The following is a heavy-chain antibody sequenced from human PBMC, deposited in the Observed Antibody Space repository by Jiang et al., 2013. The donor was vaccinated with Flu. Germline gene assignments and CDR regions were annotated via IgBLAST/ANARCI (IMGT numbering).Heavy chain of an antibody. V-gene: IGHV1-18*04. CDR1: GYTFSTYG. J-gene: IGHJ3*02. Sequence: SGAEVKKPGASVKISCKASGYTFSTYGFSWVRQAPGQGLEWLGWISASSGFTNYAQRIQDRVTLTTDTSSATAFMELRSLTADDTAMYYCARDRSNTVPFDIWGQGTVVNVSS. D-gene: IGHD3-10*02. CDR3: ARDRSNTVPFDI. CDR2: ISASSGFT.